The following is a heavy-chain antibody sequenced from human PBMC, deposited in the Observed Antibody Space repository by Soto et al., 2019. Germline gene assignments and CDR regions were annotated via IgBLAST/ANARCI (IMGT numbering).Heavy chain of an antibody. D-gene: IGHD2-15*01. CDR3: AREEGYCSGGSCYYAFDI. Sequence: GASVKVSCKASGYTFTSYAMHWVRQAPGQRLEWMGWINAGNGNTKYSQKFQGRVTITRDTSASTAYMELSSLRSEDTAVYYCAREEGYCSGGSCYYAFDIWGQGTMVTVSS. V-gene: IGHV1-3*01. CDR2: INAGNGNT. CDR1: GYTFTSYA. J-gene: IGHJ3*02.